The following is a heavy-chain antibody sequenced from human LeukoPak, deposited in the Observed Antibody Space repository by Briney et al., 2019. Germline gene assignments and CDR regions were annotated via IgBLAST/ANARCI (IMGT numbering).Heavy chain of an antibody. V-gene: IGHV6-1*01. D-gene: IGHD2-15*01. CDR3: ARAGGGRGSGTDI. Sequence: SQTLSLTCAISGDSVSSSSAAWNWIRQSPSRGLEWLGRTYYRSKWYNDYAVSVKSRIAINPDTSKNQFSLQLSSVTPEDRAVYYCARAGGGRGSGTDIWGQGTMVTVSS. CDR1: GDSVSSSSAA. CDR2: TYYRSKWYN. J-gene: IGHJ3*02.